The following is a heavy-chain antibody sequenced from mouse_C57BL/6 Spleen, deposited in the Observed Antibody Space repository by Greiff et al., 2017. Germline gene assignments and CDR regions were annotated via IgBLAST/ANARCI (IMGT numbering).Heavy chain of an antibody. D-gene: IGHD2-2*01. CDR2: IYPSDSYT. CDR3: ARVSYGYDLDY. Sequence: QVQLQQPGAELVMPGASVKLSCKASGYTFTSYWMHWVKQRPGQGLEWIGEIYPSDSYTNYNEKFKGKATLTVDKSSSTAYMQLSSLTSEDSAVYCCARVSYGYDLDYWGQGTTLTVSS. CDR1: GYTFTSYW. V-gene: IGHV1-69*01. J-gene: IGHJ2*01.